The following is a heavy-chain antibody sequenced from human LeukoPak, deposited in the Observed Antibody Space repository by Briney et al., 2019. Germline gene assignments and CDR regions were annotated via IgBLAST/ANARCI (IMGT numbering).Heavy chain of an antibody. J-gene: IGHJ4*02. CDR2: ISGSGGST. Sequence: GGSLRLSCAASGFTFSSYAMSWVRQAPGKGLEWVSAISGSGGSTYYADSVKGRFTISRDNSKNTLYLQMNSLRAEDTAVYYCAAFPYYYDSSGYYYQLGDFDYWGQGTLVIVSS. D-gene: IGHD3-22*01. CDR1: GFTFSSYA. V-gene: IGHV3-23*01. CDR3: AAFPYYYDSSGYYYQLGDFDY.